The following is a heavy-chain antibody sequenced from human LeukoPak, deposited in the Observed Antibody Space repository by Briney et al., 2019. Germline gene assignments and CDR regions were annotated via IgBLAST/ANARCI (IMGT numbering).Heavy chain of an antibody. Sequence: GGSLRLSCAASGFTFRDYYMTWIRQAPGKGLEWISYISRSGDTLYYADSVEGRFTISRDNAKNSVYLQMNSLRAEDTAVYYCAREVIIFPDYYYYGMGVWGQGTTVTVSS. CDR3: AREVIIFPDYYYYGMGV. D-gene: IGHD3-9*01. CDR2: ISRSGDTL. CDR1: GFTFRDYY. J-gene: IGHJ6*02. V-gene: IGHV3-11*01.